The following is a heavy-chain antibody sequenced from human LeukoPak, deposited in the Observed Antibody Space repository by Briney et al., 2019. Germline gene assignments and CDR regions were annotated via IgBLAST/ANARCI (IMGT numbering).Heavy chain of an antibody. Sequence: YIYHSGSTYYNPSLKSRVTISVDRSKNQFSLKLSSVTAADTAVYYCASQYVDNYYYYGMDVWGQGTTVTVSS. CDR3: ASQYVDNYYYYGMDV. D-gene: IGHD2-2*01. CDR2: IYHSGST. V-gene: IGHV4-30-2*01. J-gene: IGHJ6*02.